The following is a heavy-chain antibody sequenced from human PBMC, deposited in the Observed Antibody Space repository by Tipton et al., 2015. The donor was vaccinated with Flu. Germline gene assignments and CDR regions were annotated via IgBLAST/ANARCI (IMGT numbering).Heavy chain of an antibody. CDR3: AKDLTRAFDV. CDR1: GFGFRNFG. Sequence: SLRLSCEGFGFGFRNFGMYWVRQAPNKGLEWVAYVWNDGTKEKYAESVRGRFIISRDNSKNTLNLQMSNLRPEDTAIYYCAKDLTRAFDVWGQGTVVTVSS. V-gene: IGHV3-33*06. D-gene: IGHD3-9*01. J-gene: IGHJ3*01. CDR2: VWNDGTKE.